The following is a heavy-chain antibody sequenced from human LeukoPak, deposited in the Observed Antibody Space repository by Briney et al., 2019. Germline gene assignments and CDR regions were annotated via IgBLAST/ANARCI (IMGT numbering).Heavy chain of an antibody. J-gene: IGHJ4*02. CDR2: IYYTGTT. D-gene: IGHD2-8*01. Sequence: SETLSLTCSVSGDSLTTTSHYWGWIRQPPGTGLEWIGNIYYTGTTLYNPSLKDRVTVSADTSKSQFSPELTSVTAADTALYYCARMYGVFDYWGRGILVTVSS. CDR3: ARMYGVFDY. V-gene: IGHV4-39*01. CDR1: GDSLTTTSHY.